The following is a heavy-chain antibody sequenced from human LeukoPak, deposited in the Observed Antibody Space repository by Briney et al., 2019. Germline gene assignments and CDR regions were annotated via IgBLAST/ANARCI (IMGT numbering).Heavy chain of an antibody. CDR3: AKDKYSGSYYQHFDY. CDR1: GFTFSSYA. V-gene: IGHV3-23*01. J-gene: IGHJ4*02. CDR2: ISGSGGTT. Sequence: GGSLRLSCAASGFTFSSYAMSWVRQAPGKGLEWVSAISGSGGTTYYADSVKGRFTISRDNSKNTLYLQMNSLRAEDTAVYYCAKDKYSGSYYQHFDYWGQGTLVTVSS. D-gene: IGHD1-26*01.